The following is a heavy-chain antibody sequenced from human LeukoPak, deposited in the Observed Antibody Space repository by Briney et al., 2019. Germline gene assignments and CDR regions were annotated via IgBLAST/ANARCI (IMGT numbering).Heavy chain of an antibody. CDR3: ARVLGELRSSWFENWFDP. J-gene: IGHJ5*02. Sequence: PSETLSLTCTVSGGSISSYYWSWIRQPPGKGLEWIGYIYYSGSTNYNPSLKSRVTISVDTSKNQFSLKLSSVTAADTAVYYCARVLGELRSSWFENWFDPWGQGTLVTVSS. CDR1: GGSISSYY. CDR2: IYYSGST. V-gene: IGHV4-59*01. D-gene: IGHD6-13*01.